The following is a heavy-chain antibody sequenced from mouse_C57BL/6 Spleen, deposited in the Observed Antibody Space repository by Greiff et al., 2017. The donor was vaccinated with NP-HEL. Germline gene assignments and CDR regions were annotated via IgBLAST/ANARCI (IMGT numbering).Heavy chain of an antibody. D-gene: IGHD2-5*01. Sequence: DVHLVESGGGLVKPGGSLKLSCAASGFTFSSYAMSWVRQTPEKRLEWVATISDGGSYTYYPDNVKGRFTISRDNAKNNLYLQMSHLKSEDTAMYYCARAYYSKVFAYWGQGTLVTVSA. CDR1: GFTFSSYA. J-gene: IGHJ3*01. CDR2: ISDGGSYT. V-gene: IGHV5-4*01. CDR3: ARAYYSKVFAY.